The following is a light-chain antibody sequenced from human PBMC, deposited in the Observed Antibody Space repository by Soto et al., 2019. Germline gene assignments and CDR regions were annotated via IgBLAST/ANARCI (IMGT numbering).Light chain of an antibody. J-gene: IGKJ1*01. Sequence: EIVMTQSPATLSVSPGARATLSCRASQSVSSNLAWYQQKPGQAPRLLIYGASTRATGIPARFSGSGSGTEFTLTISSLQSEDFAVYYCQQYNNWPRGTFGQGTKVDIK. V-gene: IGKV3-15*01. CDR2: GAS. CDR1: QSVSSN. CDR3: QQYNNWPRGT.